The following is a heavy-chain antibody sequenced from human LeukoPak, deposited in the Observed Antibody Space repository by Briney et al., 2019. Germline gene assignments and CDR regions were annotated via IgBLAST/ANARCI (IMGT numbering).Heavy chain of an antibody. D-gene: IGHD6-19*01. V-gene: IGHV1-8*01. J-gene: IGHJ5*02. Sequence: GASVKVSCKASGYTFTSYDINWVRQATGQGLEWMGWMNPNSGNTGYAQKFQGRVTMTRNTSISTAYMQLSSLRSEDTAVYYCARVRRIAVAAPNGFDPWGQGTLVTVAS. CDR3: ARVRRIAVAAPNGFDP. CDR1: GYTFTSYD. CDR2: MNPNSGNT.